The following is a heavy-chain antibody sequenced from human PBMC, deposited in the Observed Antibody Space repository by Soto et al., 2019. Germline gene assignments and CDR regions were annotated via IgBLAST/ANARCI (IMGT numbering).Heavy chain of an antibody. J-gene: IGHJ6*02. CDR3: ARWYFGMDV. CDR1: GGSISSSSYY. D-gene: IGHD2-15*01. Sequence: LTCTVSGGSISSSSYYWGWIRQPPGKGLEWIGSIYYSGSTYYNPSLKSRVTISVDTSKNQFSLKLSSVTAADTAVYYCARWYFGMDVWGQGTTVTVSS. CDR2: IYYSGST. V-gene: IGHV4-39*01.